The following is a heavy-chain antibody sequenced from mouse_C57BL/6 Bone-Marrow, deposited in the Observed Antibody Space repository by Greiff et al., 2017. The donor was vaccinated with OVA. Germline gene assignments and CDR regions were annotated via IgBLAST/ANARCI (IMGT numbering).Heavy chain of an antibody. Sequence: VKLQQPGAELVMPGASVKLSCKASGYTFTSYWMHWVKQRPGQGLEWIGEIDPSDSYTNYNQKFKGKSTLTVDKSSSTAYMQLSSLTSEDSAVYYCARSGLRRGFAYWGQGTLVTVSA. D-gene: IGHD2-4*01. CDR2: IDPSDSYT. J-gene: IGHJ3*01. V-gene: IGHV1-69*01. CDR3: ARSGLRRGFAY. CDR1: GYTFTSYW.